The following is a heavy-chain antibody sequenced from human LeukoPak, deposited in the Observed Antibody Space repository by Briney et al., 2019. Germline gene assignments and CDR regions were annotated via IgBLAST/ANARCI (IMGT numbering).Heavy chain of an antibody. CDR3: AREMEFRGYCSGGSCYQRLRAFDI. V-gene: IGHV1-18*01. J-gene: IGHJ3*02. Sequence: ASVKVSCKASGYTFTSYGISWVRQPPGQGLEWMGWMSAYNGYTNYAQKLQGRVTMTTDTSTSTAYMELRSLRSDDTAVYYCAREMEFRGYCSGGSCYQRLRAFDIWGQGTMVTVSS. CDR2: MSAYNGYT. CDR1: GYTFTSYG. D-gene: IGHD2-15*01.